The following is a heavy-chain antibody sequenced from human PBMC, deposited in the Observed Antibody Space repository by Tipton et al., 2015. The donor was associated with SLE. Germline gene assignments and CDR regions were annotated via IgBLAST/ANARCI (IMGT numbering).Heavy chain of an antibody. CDR3: TTEGIDYGDYGGEYYFDY. Sequence: SLRLSCAASGFTVSSNYMSWVRQAPGKGLEWVSVIYSGGSTYYADSVKGRFTISRDNSKNTLYLQMNSLKTEDTAVYYCTTEGIDYGDYGGEYYFDYWGQGTLVTVSS. CDR2: IYSGGST. D-gene: IGHD4-17*01. CDR1: GFTVSSNY. V-gene: IGHV3-53*01. J-gene: IGHJ4*02.